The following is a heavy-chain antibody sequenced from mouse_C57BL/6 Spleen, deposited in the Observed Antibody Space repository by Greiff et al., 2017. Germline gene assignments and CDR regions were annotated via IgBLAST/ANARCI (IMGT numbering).Heavy chain of an antibody. CDR2: FHPYNDDT. Sequence: VMLVESGAELVKPGASVKMSCKASGYTFTTYPIEWMKQNHGKSLEWIGNFHPYNDDTKYNEKFKGKATLTVEKSSSTVYLELSRLTSDDSAVYYCARGGYDGYGAMDYWGQGTSVTVSS. CDR3: ARGGYDGYGAMDY. D-gene: IGHD2-3*01. CDR1: GYTFTTYP. J-gene: IGHJ4*01. V-gene: IGHV1-47*01.